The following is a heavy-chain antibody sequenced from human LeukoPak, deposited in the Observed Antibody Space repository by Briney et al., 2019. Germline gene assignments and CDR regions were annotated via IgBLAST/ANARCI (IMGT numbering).Heavy chain of an antibody. CDR3: AKDTSIGRYCTNGVCSPIDY. Sequence: PGGSLRLSYAVSGFTFNSYSMSWVSQAPGKGLEWVSAISDTGATTYVADSVKDRFTISRDNSRSTLYLQMNSLKAEDTALYYSAKDTSIGRYCTNGVCSPIDYWGQGTLVTVSS. CDR1: GFTFNSYS. J-gene: IGHJ4*02. D-gene: IGHD2-8*01. V-gene: IGHV3-23*01. CDR2: ISDTGATT.